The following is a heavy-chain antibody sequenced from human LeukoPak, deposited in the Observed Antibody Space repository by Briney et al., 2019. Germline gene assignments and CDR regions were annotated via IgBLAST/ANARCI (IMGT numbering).Heavy chain of an antibody. CDR2: VSGSGGST. CDR1: GFTFSNYA. V-gene: IGHV3-23*01. J-gene: IGHJ4*02. D-gene: IGHD2-15*01. Sequence: GGSLRLSCAASGFTFSNYAMSWVRQAPGKGLEWVSGVSGSGGSTYYADSVKGRFTISRDNSKKTLYLQMNSLTAEDTAVYYCAKDSCSGGSCYEDYWGQGTLVTVSP. CDR3: AKDSCSGGSCYEDY.